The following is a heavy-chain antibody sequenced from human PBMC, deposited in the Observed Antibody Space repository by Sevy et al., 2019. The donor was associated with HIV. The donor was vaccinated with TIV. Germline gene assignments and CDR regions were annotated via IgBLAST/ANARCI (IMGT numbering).Heavy chain of an antibody. J-gene: IGHJ4*02. Sequence: SETLSLTCTVSGGSISSYYWSWIRQPPGKGLEWIGYIYYSGSTNYNPSLKSPVTISVDTSKNQFSLKLSSVTAADTAVYYCARLSSGYTYYFDYWGQGTLVTVSS. CDR1: GGSISSYY. CDR2: IYYSGST. CDR3: ARLSSGYTYYFDY. V-gene: IGHV4-59*01. D-gene: IGHD3-22*01.